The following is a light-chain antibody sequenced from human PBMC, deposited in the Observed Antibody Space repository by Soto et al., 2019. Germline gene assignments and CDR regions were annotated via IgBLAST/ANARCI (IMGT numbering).Light chain of an antibody. J-gene: IGLJ3*02. Sequence: QAVVTQPPLVSGAPGQRVTISCTGSSSNIGAGYDVHWYQQLPGTAPKLLIYGNSNRPSGVPDRFSGSKSGTSASLAITGLQAEDEADYYCQSYDSSLSGWVFGGGTKVTVL. CDR3: QSYDSSLSGWV. CDR1: SSNIGAGYD. V-gene: IGLV1-40*01. CDR2: GNS.